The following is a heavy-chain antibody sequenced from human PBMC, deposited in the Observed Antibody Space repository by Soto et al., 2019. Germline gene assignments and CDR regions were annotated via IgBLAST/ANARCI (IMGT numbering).Heavy chain of an antibody. V-gene: IGHV3-30*18. Sequence: GGSLRLSCAASGFTFSSYGMHWVRQAPGKGLEWVAVISYDGSNKYYADSVKGRFTISRDNSKNTLYLQMNSLRAEDTAVYYCAKDQYSSGWYEGKNYYYYYGMDVWGQGTTVTVSS. CDR1: GFTFSSYG. CDR2: ISYDGSNK. J-gene: IGHJ6*02. D-gene: IGHD6-19*01. CDR3: AKDQYSSGWYEGKNYYYYYGMDV.